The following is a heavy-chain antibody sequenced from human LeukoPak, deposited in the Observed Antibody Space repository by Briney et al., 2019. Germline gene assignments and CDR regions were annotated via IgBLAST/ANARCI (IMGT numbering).Heavy chain of an antibody. CDR2: ISAYNGNT. CDR3: ARDGESSGYYSSI. D-gene: IGHD3-22*01. Sequence: GASVRVSCKASVYTFTSYGISWVREAPGQGRVWMGWISAYNGNTKYAQKLQRRVTMTTDTYTSTAYMELRSVRSDGTAVYYCARDGESSGYYSSIWGQGTMVTVSS. J-gene: IGHJ3*02. V-gene: IGHV1-18*01. CDR1: VYTFTSYG.